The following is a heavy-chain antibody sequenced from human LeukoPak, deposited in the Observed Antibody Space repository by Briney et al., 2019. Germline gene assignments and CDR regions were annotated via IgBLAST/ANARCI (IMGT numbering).Heavy chain of an antibody. Sequence: GGSLRLSCAASGFTFDDYAMHWVRQAPGKGLEWVSGISWNSGSIGYADSVKGRFTISRDNAKNSLYLQMNSLRAEDMALYYCAKAHSSSWYVGGREGYMDVWGKGTTVTVSS. CDR1: GFTFDDYA. CDR3: AKAHSSSWYVGGREGYMDV. CDR2: ISWNSGSI. J-gene: IGHJ6*03. V-gene: IGHV3-9*03. D-gene: IGHD6-13*01.